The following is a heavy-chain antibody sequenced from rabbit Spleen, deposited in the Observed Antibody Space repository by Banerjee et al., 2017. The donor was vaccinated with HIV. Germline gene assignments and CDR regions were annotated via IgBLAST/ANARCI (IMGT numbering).Heavy chain of an antibody. Sequence: QSLEESGGDLVKPGASLTLTCTASGFSFSYSDYMCWVRQPPGKGPEWIACIGAGVSYTTYYATWAKGRFTISKTSSTTVTLRMTSLTAADTATYFCARDSATSFSSYGMDLWGQGTLVTVS. V-gene: IGHV1S40*01. CDR1: GFSFSYSDY. CDR2: IGAGVSYTT. J-gene: IGHJ3*01. CDR3: ARDSATSFSSYGMDL. D-gene: IGHD1-1*01.